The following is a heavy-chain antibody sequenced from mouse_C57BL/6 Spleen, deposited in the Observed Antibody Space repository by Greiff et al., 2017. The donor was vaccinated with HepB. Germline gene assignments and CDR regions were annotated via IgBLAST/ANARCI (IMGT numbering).Heavy chain of an antibody. CDR1: GYAFSSSW. CDR2: IYPGDGDT. J-gene: IGHJ2*01. D-gene: IGHD6-2*01. CDR3: GREESEKDY. Sequence: VQLQESGPELVKPGASVKISCKASGYAFSSSWMNWVKQRPGKGLEWIGRIYPGDGDTNYNGKFKGKATLTADKSSSTAYIQLSSLTSEDSAVYCCGREESEKDYWGQGTTLTVSS. V-gene: IGHV1-82*01.